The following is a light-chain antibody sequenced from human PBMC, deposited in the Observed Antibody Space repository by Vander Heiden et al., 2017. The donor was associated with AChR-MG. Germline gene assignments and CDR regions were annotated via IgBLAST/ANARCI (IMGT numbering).Light chain of an antibody. J-gene: IGKJ2*01. CDR1: QSISTF. Sequence: ETVLTHSPATLSLSPGESATLSCRASQSISTFLAWYQHKPGQAPRLLIHGASSRAAGTPDRFSGSGSGTDFTLTISRLEPEDFAVYYCQQYGNSPPYTFGQGTKLEIK. CDR2: GAS. CDR3: QQYGNSPPYT. V-gene: IGKV3-20*01.